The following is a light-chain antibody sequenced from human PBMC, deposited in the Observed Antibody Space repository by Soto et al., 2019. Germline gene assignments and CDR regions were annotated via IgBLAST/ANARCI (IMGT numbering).Light chain of an antibody. CDR3: QKYNSAPLT. Sequence: DIQMTQSPSSLSASLGDRVTITCRASQGIRHYLAWYQQKPGKVPKLLIYEASNLQSGVPSRFRGGGSGTEFTLTISSLQPEDVATYYCQKYNSAPLTFGPGTRLEIK. CDR1: QGIRHY. V-gene: IGKV1-27*01. J-gene: IGKJ5*01. CDR2: EAS.